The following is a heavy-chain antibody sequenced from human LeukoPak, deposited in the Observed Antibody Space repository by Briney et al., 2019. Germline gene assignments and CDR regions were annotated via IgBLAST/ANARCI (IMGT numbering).Heavy chain of an antibody. Sequence: SETLSLTCTVSDGSINGYYWSWIRQPPGKGLDWIGYMYSGGTTNYSPSLKSRVTISEGMSKNQFSLKLTSVTAADTAVYYCARHSGHSSTNDAFDIWGQGTMVIVSS. V-gene: IGHV4-59*01. D-gene: IGHD6-13*01. J-gene: IGHJ3*02. CDR3: ARHSGHSSTNDAFDI. CDR1: DGSINGYY. CDR2: MYSGGTT.